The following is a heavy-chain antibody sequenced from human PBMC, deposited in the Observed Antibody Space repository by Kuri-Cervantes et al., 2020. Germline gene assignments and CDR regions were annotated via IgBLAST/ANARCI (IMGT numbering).Heavy chain of an antibody. Sequence: GGSLRLSCAASGFTFSSYAMHWVRQAPGKGLEWVAVISYDGSNKYCADSVKGRFTISRDNSKNTLYLQMNSLRAEDTAVYYCAREEGDPLLYGMDVWGQGTTVTVSS. CDR1: GFTFSSYA. V-gene: IGHV3-30-3*01. J-gene: IGHJ6*02. D-gene: IGHD2-2*01. CDR3: AREEGDPLLYGMDV. CDR2: ISYDGSNK.